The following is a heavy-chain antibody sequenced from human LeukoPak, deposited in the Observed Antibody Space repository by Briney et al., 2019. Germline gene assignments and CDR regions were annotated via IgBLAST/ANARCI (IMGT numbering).Heavy chain of an antibody. CDR3: ARYNSSGVDY. D-gene: IGHD6-13*01. V-gene: IGHV5-51*01. J-gene: IGHJ4*02. Sequence: ESLKISCKASGYTFSTYWIGWVRQMPGKGLEWVGIIYPGDSDTRYSPSFQGQVTISADKSISTAYLQWSSLKASDTAMYYCARYNSSGVDYWGQGTLVTVSS. CDR1: GYTFSTYW. CDR2: IYPGDSDT.